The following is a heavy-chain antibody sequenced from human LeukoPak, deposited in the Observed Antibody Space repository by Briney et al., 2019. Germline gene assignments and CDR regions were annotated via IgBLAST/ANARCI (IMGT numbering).Heavy chain of an antibody. D-gene: IGHD3-10*01. CDR2: INPNSGGT. J-gene: IGHJ6*03. Sequence: ASVKVSCKASGYTFTGYYMHWVRQAPGQGLEWMGWINPNSGGTNYAQKFQGRVTMTRDTSISTAYMELSRLRSDDTAVYYCATYYYGSGSDFYYYMDVWGKGTTVTVSS. V-gene: IGHV1-2*02. CDR1: GYTFTGYY. CDR3: ATYYYGSGSDFYYYMDV.